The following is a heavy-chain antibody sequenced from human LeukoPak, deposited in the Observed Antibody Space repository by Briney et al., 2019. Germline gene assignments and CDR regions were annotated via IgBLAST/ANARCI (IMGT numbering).Heavy chain of an antibody. CDR2: INHSGST. V-gene: IGHV4-34*01. J-gene: IGHJ6*02. D-gene: IGHD4-11*01. CDR1: GGSFSGYY. Sequence: KPSETLSLTCAAYGGSFSGYYWSWIRQPPGKGLEWIGEINHSGSTNYNPSLKSRVTISVDTSKNQFSLKLSSVTAADTAVYYCARDNTVTTYYYYGMDVWGQGTTVTASS. CDR3: ARDNTVTTYYYYGMDV.